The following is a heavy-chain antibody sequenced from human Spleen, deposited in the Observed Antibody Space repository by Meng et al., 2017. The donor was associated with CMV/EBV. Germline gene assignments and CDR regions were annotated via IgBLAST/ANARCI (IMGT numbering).Heavy chain of an antibody. D-gene: IGHD2-15*01. J-gene: IGHJ4*02. CDR1: GFTFSSYE. V-gene: IGHV3-48*03. Sequence: GGSLRLSCAASGFTFSSYEMNWVRQAPGKGLEWVSYISSSGSTIYYADSVKGRFTISRDNAKNSLYLQMNSLRAEDTAVYYCAGAGVGTYDYWGQGTLVTVSS. CDR3: AGAGVGTYDY. CDR2: ISSSGSTI.